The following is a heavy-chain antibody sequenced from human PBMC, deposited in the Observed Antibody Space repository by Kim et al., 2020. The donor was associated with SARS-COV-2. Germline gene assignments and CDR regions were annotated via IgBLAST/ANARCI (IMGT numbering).Heavy chain of an antibody. J-gene: IGHJ6*02. V-gene: IGHV3-11*06. CDR3: ARGKVTTTSYYYYGMDV. D-gene: IGHD4-17*01. Sequence: VKDRFTISRDNAKNTLYLQMNSLRAEDTAVYYCARGKVTTTSYYYYGMDVWGQGTTVTVSS.